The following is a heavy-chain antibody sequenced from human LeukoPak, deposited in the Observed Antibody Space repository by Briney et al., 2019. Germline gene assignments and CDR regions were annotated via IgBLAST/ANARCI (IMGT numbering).Heavy chain of an antibody. J-gene: IGHJ5*02. CDR3: ARYSSSWPDNWFDP. CDR2: IYHSGST. CDR1: GGSISSGDYY. V-gene: IGHV4-30-2*01. Sequence: PSQTLSLTCTVSGGSISSGDYYWSWIRRPPGKGLEWIGYIYHSGSTYYNPSLKSQVTISVDRSKNQFSLKLSSVTAADTAVYYCARYSSSWPDNWFDPWGQGTLVTVSS. D-gene: IGHD6-13*01.